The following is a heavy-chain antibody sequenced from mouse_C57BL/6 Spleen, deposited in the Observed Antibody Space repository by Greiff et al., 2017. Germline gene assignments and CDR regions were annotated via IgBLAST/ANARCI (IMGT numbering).Heavy chain of an antibody. J-gene: IGHJ2*01. V-gene: IGHV10-1*01. D-gene: IGHD1-1*01. CDR3: VRGGGSSPYYFDY. CDR1: GFSFNTYA. CDR2: IRSKSNNYAT. Sequence: DVHLVESGGGLVQPKGSLKLSCAASGFSFNTYAMNWVRQAPGKGLEWVARIRSKSNNYATYYADSVKDRFTISRDDSESMLYLQMNNLKTEDTAMYYCVRGGGSSPYYFDYWGQGTTLTVSS.